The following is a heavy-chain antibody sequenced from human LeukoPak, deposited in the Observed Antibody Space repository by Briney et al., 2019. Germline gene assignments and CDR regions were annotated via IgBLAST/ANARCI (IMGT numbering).Heavy chain of an antibody. V-gene: IGHV3-7*04. CDR3: ARDRRPSNYGGLDV. Sequence: PGGPLRLSCAASGFTFSSYWMSWVRQAPGKELQWVANINLDESGKYYLDSVKGRFTISRDNAKNSLYLQLNSLGVEDTAVYYCARDRRPSNYGGLDVWGQGTTVTVS. CDR1: GFTFSSYW. CDR2: INLDESGK. J-gene: IGHJ6*02. D-gene: IGHD6-6*01.